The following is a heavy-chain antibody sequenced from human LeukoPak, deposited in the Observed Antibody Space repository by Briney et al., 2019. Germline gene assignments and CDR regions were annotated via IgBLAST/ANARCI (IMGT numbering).Heavy chain of an antibody. J-gene: IGHJ3*02. CDR2: ISAYNGNT. CDR3: ARQSYVWGSYRPDDAFDI. Sequence: GASVKVSCKASGYTFTSYGVSWVRQAPGQGLEWMGWISAYNGNTNYAQKFQGRVTMTTDTSTSTAYMELRSLRSDDTAVYYCARQSYVWGSYRPDDAFDIWGQGTMVTVSS. V-gene: IGHV1-18*01. CDR1: GYTFTSYG. D-gene: IGHD3-16*02.